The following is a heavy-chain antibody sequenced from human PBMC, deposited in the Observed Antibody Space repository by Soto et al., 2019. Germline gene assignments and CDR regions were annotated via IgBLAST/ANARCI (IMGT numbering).Heavy chain of an antibody. D-gene: IGHD3-10*01. Sequence: ASVKVSCKACGYMFVTYGIKWVRQAPGQGLEWMGWISAYNGNTKYAQNLQGRVTMTTDASTSTAYMEMRSLRSDDTAVYYCARDLDGSGSYYTDYWGPGTLVTVSS. CDR2: ISAYNGNT. CDR1: GYMFVTYG. J-gene: IGHJ4*02. V-gene: IGHV1-18*01. CDR3: ARDLDGSGSYYTDY.